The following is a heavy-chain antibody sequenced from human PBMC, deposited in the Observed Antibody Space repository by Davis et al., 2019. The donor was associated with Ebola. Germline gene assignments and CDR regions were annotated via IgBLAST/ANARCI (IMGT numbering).Heavy chain of an antibody. CDR1: GGSISSSSYY. D-gene: IGHD3-9*01. V-gene: IGHV4-39*07. CDR2: IYYSGST. J-gene: IGHJ4*02. Sequence: PGGSLRLSCTVSGGSISSSSYYWGWIRQPPGKGLEWIGSIYYSGSTYYNPSLKSRVTISVDTSKNQFSLKLSSVTAADTAVYYCARDPHSPHYDILTGYYNVRYYFDYWGQGTLVTVSS. CDR3: ARDPHSPHYDILTGYYNVRYYFDY.